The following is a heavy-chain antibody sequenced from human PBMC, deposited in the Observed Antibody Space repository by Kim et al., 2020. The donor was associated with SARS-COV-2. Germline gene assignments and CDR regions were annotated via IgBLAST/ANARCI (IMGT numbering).Heavy chain of an antibody. CDR2: LKQDGSEK. CDR3: ARELQQLVLNAFDI. J-gene: IGHJ3*02. V-gene: IGHV3-7*01. Sequence: GGSLRLSCAASGFTFSSYWMSWVRQAPGKGLEWVANLKQDGSEKYYVDSVKGRFTISRDNAKNSLYLQMNSLRAEDTAVYYCARELQQLVLNAFDIWGQGTMVTVSS. D-gene: IGHD6-13*01. CDR1: GFTFSSYW.